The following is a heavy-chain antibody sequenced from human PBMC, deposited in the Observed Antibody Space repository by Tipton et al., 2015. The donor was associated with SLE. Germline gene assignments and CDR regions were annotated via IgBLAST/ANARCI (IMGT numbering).Heavy chain of an antibody. D-gene: IGHD3-22*01. V-gene: IGHV4-4*07. CDR2: FYSGFT. Sequence: TLSLTCTVSGDSISDYYWNWIRQPAGKGLEWIGRFYSGFTTYNPSLNSRATMSVDTSKNQFSLKLISVTAADTAVYYCVRDSSGMGYYWFDPWGQGTLVTVSS. J-gene: IGHJ5*02. CDR1: GDSISDYY. CDR3: VRDSSGMGYYWFDP.